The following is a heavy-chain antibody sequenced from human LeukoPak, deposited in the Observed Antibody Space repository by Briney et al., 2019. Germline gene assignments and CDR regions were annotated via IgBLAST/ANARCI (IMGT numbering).Heavy chain of an antibody. CDR2: IYPGDSDT. CDR3: ARHRYYDSSGYRYYYYYYMDV. V-gene: IGHV5-51*01. CDR1: GYSFTSYW. D-gene: IGHD3-22*01. Sequence: GESLKISCKGSGYSFTSYWIVWVRQMPGKGLEGMGIIYPGDSDTRYSPSFQGQFTISADTSLSTAYLQWSSLQASDTAMYYCARHRYYDSSGYRYYYYYYMDVWGKGTTVTVSS. J-gene: IGHJ6*03.